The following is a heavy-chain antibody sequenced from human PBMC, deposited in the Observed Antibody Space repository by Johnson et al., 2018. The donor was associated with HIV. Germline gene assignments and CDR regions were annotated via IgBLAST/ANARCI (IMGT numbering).Heavy chain of an antibody. V-gene: IGHV3-7*01. CDR1: GFTFSSYW. CDR3: VRGSRYTYDNDDVHLLQAFDI. D-gene: IGHD3-16*01. Sequence: VQLVESGGGLVQPGGSLRLSCAASGFTFSSYWMSWVRQAPGKGLEWVANIKQDGSEKYYVASVKGRFTIPRENAKNSLYLQMNSLRAGDTAVYYCVRGSRYTYDNDDVHLLQAFDIWGQGTVVTVSS. CDR2: IKQDGSEK. J-gene: IGHJ3*02.